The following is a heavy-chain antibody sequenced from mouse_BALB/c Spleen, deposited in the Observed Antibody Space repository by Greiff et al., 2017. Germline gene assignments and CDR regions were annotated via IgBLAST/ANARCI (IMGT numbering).Heavy chain of an antibody. D-gene: IGHD2-4*01. J-gene: IGHJ4*01. CDR2: IWSGGST. V-gene: IGHV2-2*02. CDR1: GFSLTSYG. Sequence: VMLVESGPGLVQPSQSLSITCTDSGFSLTSYGVHWVRQSPGKGLEWLGVIWSGGSTDYNAAFISRLSISKDNSMSQVFFKMNSLQANDTAIYYCDRKEAMIIDAMDYWGQGTSVTVSS. CDR3: DRKEAMIIDAMDY.